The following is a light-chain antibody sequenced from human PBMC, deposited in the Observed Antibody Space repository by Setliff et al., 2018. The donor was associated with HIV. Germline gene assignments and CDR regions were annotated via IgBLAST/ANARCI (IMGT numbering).Light chain of an antibody. CDR1: SSDVGCYNY. Sequence: QAALTQPASVSGSAGQSITISCTGTSSDVGCYNYVSWYQQHPGKAPKRMIYGVRNRPSGVSNRFSGSKSGNAASLTISGLRTEDEGDYYCSSYAITNTLPFGTGTKVTVL. J-gene: IGLJ1*01. CDR3: SSYAITNTLP. V-gene: IGLV2-14*01. CDR2: GVR.